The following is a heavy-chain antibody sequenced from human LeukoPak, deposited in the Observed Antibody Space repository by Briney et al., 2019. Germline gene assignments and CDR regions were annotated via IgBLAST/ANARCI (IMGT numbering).Heavy chain of an antibody. V-gene: IGHV4-34*01. CDR2: INHSGST. D-gene: IGHD6-13*01. CDR1: GGSFSGYY. CDR3: ARTLAADPTHYYYYYYMDV. Sequence: SETLSLTCAVYGGSFSGYYWSWIRQPPGKGLEWIGEINHSGSTNYNPSLKSRVTISVDTSKNQFSLKLSSVTAADTAVYYCARTLAADPTHYYYYYYMDVWGKGTTVTVSS. J-gene: IGHJ6*03.